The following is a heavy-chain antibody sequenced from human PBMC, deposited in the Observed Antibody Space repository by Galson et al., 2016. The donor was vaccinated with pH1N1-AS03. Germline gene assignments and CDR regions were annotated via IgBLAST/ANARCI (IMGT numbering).Heavy chain of an antibody. D-gene: IGHD2-15*01. CDR3: AKGYSATPSGTFDI. CDR2: IIPMLNIP. J-gene: IGHJ3*02. CDR1: GGTFNTYA. V-gene: IGHV1-69*04. Sequence: SVKVSCKASGGTFNTYAISWVRQAPGQGLEWMGRIIPMLNIPDYAQKFQVRVTITADKSTNTAYMELTNLRSDDTALYYCAKGYSATPSGTFDIWGQGIMVTVSS.